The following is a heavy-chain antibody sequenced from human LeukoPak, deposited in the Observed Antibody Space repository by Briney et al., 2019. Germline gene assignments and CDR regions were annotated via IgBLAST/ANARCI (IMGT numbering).Heavy chain of an antibody. J-gene: IGHJ4*02. D-gene: IGHD3-16*01. Sequence: SETLSLTCTVSGYSISSGYYWGWIRQPPGKGLEWNGSIYHSGSTYYNPSLKSRVTISVDTSKNQFTLKLSSVTAADTAVFYCAREARGRWNYYFDYWGQGTLVTVSS. V-gene: IGHV4-38-2*02. CDR3: AREARGRWNYYFDY. CDR2: IYHSGST. CDR1: GYSISSGYY.